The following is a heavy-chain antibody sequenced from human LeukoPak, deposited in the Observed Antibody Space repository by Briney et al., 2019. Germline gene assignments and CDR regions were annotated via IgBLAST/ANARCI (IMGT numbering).Heavy chain of an antibody. Sequence: PSETLSLTCAVYGGSFSGYYWSWIRQPPGKGLEWIGYIYSSGSTTYNPSLKSRLTLSVDTSKNQFSLRLSSVTPADTAVYYCAAIFGVVDAFDIWGQGTMVTVSS. CDR2: IYSSGST. CDR3: AAIFGVVDAFDI. J-gene: IGHJ3*02. V-gene: IGHV4-4*09. D-gene: IGHD3-3*01. CDR1: GGSFSGYY.